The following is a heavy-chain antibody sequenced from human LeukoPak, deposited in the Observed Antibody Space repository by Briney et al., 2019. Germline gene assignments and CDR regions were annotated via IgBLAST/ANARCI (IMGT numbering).Heavy chain of an antibody. CDR1: GFTFNNYW. V-gene: IGHV3-74*01. CDR2: INSDGSST. J-gene: IGHJ4*02. CDR3: ARVLGGYSSGD. D-gene: IGHD6-19*01. Sequence: GGSLRLSCAASGFTFNNYWMHWVRQAPGKGLVWVSRINSDGSSTSYADSVKGRFTISRDNAKNTLYLQMNSLRAEDTAVYYCARVLGGYSSGDWGQGTLVTVSS.